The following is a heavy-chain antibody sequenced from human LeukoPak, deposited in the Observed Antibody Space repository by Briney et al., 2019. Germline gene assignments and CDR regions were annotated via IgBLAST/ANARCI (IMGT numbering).Heavy chain of an antibody. V-gene: IGHV3-23*01. CDR3: ARATVSYFDY. J-gene: IGHJ4*02. D-gene: IGHD4-17*01. CDR1: GFTFSSYG. Sequence: GGSLRLSCAAPGFTFSSYGMSWVRQAPGKGLEWVSAISGSGGSTYYADSVKGRFTISRDNSKNTLYLQMNSLRAEDTAVYYCARATVSYFDYWGQGTLVTVSS. CDR2: ISGSGGST.